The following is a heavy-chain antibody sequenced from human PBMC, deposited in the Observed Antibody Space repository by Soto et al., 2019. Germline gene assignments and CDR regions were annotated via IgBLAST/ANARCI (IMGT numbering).Heavy chain of an antibody. Sequence: LSLTCTVSGGSVSSGSYYWSWIRQPPGKGLEWIGYIYYSGSTNYNPSLKSRVTISVDTSKNQFSLKLSSVTAADTAVYYCAREVVVVVPAAINWFDPWGQATLVTVSA. CDR2: IYYSGST. CDR3: AREVVVVVPAAINWFDP. D-gene: IGHD2-2*01. V-gene: IGHV4-61*01. J-gene: IGHJ5*02. CDR1: GGSVSSGSYY.